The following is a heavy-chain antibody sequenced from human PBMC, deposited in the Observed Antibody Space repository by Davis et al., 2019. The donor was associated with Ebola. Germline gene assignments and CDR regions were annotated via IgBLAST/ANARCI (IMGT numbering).Heavy chain of an antibody. CDR3: AKAPYCSSTSCGIDY. J-gene: IGHJ4*02. V-gene: IGHV3-9*01. CDR2: ISWNGGSI. Sequence: PGGSLRLSCAASGFSFDDYAMHWVRQAPGKGLEWVSGISWNGGSIGYADSVKGRFTISRDNAKNSLYLQMNSLRAEDTALYYCAKAPYCSSTSCGIDYWGQGTLVTVSS. D-gene: IGHD2-2*01. CDR1: GFSFDDYA.